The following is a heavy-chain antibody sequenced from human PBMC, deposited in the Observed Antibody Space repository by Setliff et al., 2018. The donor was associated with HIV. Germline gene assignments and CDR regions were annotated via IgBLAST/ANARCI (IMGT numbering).Heavy chain of an antibody. CDR2: ITGGGAT. V-gene: IGHV3-23*01. CDR1: EFAFSTHI. CDR3: AKDNSEHWPTGRLDY. Sequence: PGGSLRLSCAPPEFAFSTHIIHWVRQAPGKGLEWVSSITGGGATQYADFVKGRFTISRDVSKNTVFLQMNSLRVDDTAVYYCAKDNSEHWPTGRLDYWGQGTLVNVSS. J-gene: IGHJ4*02. D-gene: IGHD4-17*01.